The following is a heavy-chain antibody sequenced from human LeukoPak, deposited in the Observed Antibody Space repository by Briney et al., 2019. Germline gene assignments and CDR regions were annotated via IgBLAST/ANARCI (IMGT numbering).Heavy chain of an antibody. CDR1: GFTFSSHC. V-gene: IGHV3-74*01. J-gene: IGHJ6*02. CDR2: ISIYGSTT. CDR3: ARGHYFDMHV. Sequence: PGGSLRLSCAASGFTFSSHCMYWVCQAQGKGLGWVSLISIYGSTTTYPDSVKGRFTISRDNAKNTLYLQMHSLRAKDTAVFYCARGHYFDMHVWRQGTTVTV.